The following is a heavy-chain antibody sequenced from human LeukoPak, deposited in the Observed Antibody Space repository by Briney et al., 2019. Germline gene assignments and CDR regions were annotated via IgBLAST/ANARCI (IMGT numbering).Heavy chain of an antibody. V-gene: IGHV3-21*06. Sequence: GGSLRLSCAAFGFTFSSFAMSWARQAPGKGLKWVSFISASSNYIYYADSVKGRFTISRDNAQNSLYLQMNSLRAEDTAVYFCARVVNGYVDYWGQGTLVTVSS. CDR3: ARVVNGYVDY. CDR2: ISASSNYI. CDR1: GFTFSSFA. J-gene: IGHJ4*02. D-gene: IGHD2-8*01.